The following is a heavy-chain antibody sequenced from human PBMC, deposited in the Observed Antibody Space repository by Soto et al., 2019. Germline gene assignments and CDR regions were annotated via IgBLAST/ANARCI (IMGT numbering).Heavy chain of an antibody. CDR2: IHYSGSA. CDR3: ARELERGYNHGLDS. Sequence: SETLSLTCTFSGSSIIGYYWTWIRQSPERGLEWIGYIHYSGSANYNPSLNSRLTISRDNSKSTLFLQMNSLSAEDTATYYCARELERGYNHGLDSWGQGTLVTVSS. V-gene: IGHV4-59*12. J-gene: IGHJ4*02. CDR1: GSSIIGYY. D-gene: IGHD5-18*01.